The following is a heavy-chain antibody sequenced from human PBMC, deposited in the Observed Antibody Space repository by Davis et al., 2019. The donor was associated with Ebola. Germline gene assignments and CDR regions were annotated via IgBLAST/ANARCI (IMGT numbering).Heavy chain of an antibody. V-gene: IGHV3-7*01. CDR3: ASDYGPTTRIFDH. D-gene: IGHD3-10*01. CDR2: IEPDEGEK. Sequence: ESLKLSCAASGFIFSNYWMSWVRQAPGKGPEWVAIIEPDEGEKDYVDSVKGQFTISRDNSKNTLYLQMNSLRAEDTAVYYCASDYGPTTRIFDHWGQGTLVTVSS. CDR1: GFIFSNYW. J-gene: IGHJ4*02.